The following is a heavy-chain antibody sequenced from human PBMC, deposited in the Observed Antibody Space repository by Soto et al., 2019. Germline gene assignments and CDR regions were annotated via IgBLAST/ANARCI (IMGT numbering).Heavy chain of an antibody. CDR2: INPNSGGT. V-gene: IGHV1-2*04. CDR1: GYTFTGYY. CDR3: AREEIAAAGIIGMDV. J-gene: IGHJ6*02. Sequence: ASVQVSCKASGYTFTGYYMHWVRQAPGQGLEWMGWINPNSGGTNYAQKFQGWVTMTRDTSISTAYMELSRLRSDDTAVYYCAREEIAAAGIIGMDVWGQGTTVTVSS. D-gene: IGHD6-13*01.